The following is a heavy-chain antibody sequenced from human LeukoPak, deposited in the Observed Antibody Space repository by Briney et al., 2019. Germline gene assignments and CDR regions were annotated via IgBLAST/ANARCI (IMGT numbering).Heavy chain of an antibody. Sequence: PGGSLRLSCAASGFTFSSYSMNWVRQAPGKGLEWVSPISSSSGYIYYADSVKGRFTISRDNAKNSLYLQMNSLRAEDTAVYCCARDGGYCSGGSCYSFDYWGQGTLVTVSS. D-gene: IGHD2-15*01. CDR3: ARDGGYCSGGSCYSFDY. CDR2: ISSSSGYI. V-gene: IGHV3-21*01. J-gene: IGHJ4*02. CDR1: GFTFSSYS.